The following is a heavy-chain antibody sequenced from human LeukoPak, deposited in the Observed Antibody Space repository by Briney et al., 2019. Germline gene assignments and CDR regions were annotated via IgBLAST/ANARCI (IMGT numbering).Heavy chain of an antibody. V-gene: IGHV3-23*01. D-gene: IGHD2-21*02. Sequence: GGSLRLSCAASGFTFSSYGMSWVRQAPGKGLEWVSAISGSGGSTYYADSVKGRFTISRDNSKNTLYLQMNSLRAEDTAVYYCAKPFVVVTAIRSAFFDYWGQGTLVTVSS. CDR2: ISGSGGST. CDR1: GFTFSSYG. J-gene: IGHJ4*02. CDR3: AKPFVVVTAIRSAFFDY.